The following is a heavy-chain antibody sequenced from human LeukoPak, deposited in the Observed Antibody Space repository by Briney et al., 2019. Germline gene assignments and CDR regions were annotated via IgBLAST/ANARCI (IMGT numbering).Heavy chain of an antibody. CDR1: GFTFSSYW. J-gene: IGHJ4*02. Sequence: PGGSLRLSCAASGFTFSSYWMSWVRQAPGKGLEWVANIKQDGSEKYYVDSVKGRLTISRDNAKNSLYLQMNSLRAEDTAVYYCTGDIVATIPSALGYWGQGTLVTVSS. V-gene: IGHV3-7*01. D-gene: IGHD5-12*01. CDR2: IKQDGSEK. CDR3: TGDIVATIPSALGY.